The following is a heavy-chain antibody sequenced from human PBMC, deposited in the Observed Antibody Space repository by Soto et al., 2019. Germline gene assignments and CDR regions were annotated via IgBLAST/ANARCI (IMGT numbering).Heavy chain of an antibody. D-gene: IGHD6-19*01. J-gene: IGHJ4*02. CDR3: GDPPSAF. CDR2: IYHNGNT. Sequence: QVQLQESGPGLVKPSGTLSLTCAVSGDSISSSRWWTWVRQPPGKGLEWIGEIYHNGNTNYNTSLKRRVTISVDKSKNQFSLKLNSVTAADTAIYYCGDPPSAFWGQGTLVTVSS. CDR1: GDSISSSRW. V-gene: IGHV4-4*02.